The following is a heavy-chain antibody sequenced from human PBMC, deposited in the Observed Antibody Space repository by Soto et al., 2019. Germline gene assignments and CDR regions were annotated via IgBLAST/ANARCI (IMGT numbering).Heavy chain of an antibody. J-gene: IGHJ5*02. Sequence: PSETLSLTCTVSGGSISSYYWSWIRQPPGKGLEWIGYIYYSGSTNYNPSLKSRVTISVDTSKNQFSLKLSSVTAADTAVYYCARRGDSGGWFDTWGQGTLVTVSS. CDR2: IYYSGST. CDR1: GGSISSYY. D-gene: IGHD3-22*01. V-gene: IGHV4-59*01. CDR3: ARRGDSGGWFDT.